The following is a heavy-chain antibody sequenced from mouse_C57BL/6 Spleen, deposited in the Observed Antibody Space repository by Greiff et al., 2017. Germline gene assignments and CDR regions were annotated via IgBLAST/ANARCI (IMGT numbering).Heavy chain of an antibody. CDR2: ISYDGSN. D-gene: IGHD6-1*01. CDR3: ARGQGGDFDY. V-gene: IGHV3-6*01. Sequence: ESGPGLVKPSQSLSLTCSVTGYSITSGYYWNWIRQFPGNKLEWMGYISYDGSNNYNPSLKNRISITRDTSKNQFFLKLNSVTTEDTATYYCARGQGGDFDYWGQGTTLTVSS. CDR1: GYSITSGYY. J-gene: IGHJ2*01.